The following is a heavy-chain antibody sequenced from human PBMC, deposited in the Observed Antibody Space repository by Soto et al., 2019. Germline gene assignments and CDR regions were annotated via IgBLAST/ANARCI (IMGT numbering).Heavy chain of an antibody. CDR2: ISSSSAFI. V-gene: IGHV3-48*02. D-gene: IGHD3-22*01. Sequence: EVQLVESGGGLVQPGGSVRLSCVASGFTFSDDSMNWVRQAPGKGLEWISYISSSSAFIFYTDSVEGRFTISRDNAKNSLFLQMNSLRDEDTAVYYCARRAPYYYEDSDRIGVWGQGTLVTVSS. J-gene: IGHJ4*02. CDR1: GFTFSDDS. CDR3: ARRAPYYYEDSDRIGV.